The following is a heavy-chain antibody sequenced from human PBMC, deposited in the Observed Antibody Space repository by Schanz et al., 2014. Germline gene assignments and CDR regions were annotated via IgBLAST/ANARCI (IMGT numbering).Heavy chain of an antibody. CDR1: GSTFSAYW. D-gene: IGHD3-22*01. V-gene: IGHV3-74*02. CDR3: VRAGYETTGYYHLESWVGDYFDS. CDR2: INTDETTT. J-gene: IGHJ4*02. Sequence: EVQLVESGGGLVQPGGSLRLSCAASGSTFSAYWMHWVRQVPGKGLVWIARINTDETTTKYADSVRGRFTISRDNSKNMVYLQMNSLRAEDTAVYYCVRAGYETTGYYHLESWVGDYFDSWGQGALVTVSS.